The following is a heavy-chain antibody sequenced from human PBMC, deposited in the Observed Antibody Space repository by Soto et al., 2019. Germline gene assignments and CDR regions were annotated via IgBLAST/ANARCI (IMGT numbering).Heavy chain of an antibody. D-gene: IGHD3-16*01. CDR3: ARDIHMITIGGGIDY. V-gene: IGHV3-33*01. J-gene: IGHJ4*02. Sequence: QVELVESGGAVVQPGRSLRLDCAASGFNFGSHGMHWFRQAPGKGLEWVAVVWYDGTKKYYADSVKGRFTISRDNSNNTLSLQMNSLRAEDTALYYCARDIHMITIGGGIDYWGQGILVTVSS. CDR2: VWYDGTKK. CDR1: GFNFGSHG.